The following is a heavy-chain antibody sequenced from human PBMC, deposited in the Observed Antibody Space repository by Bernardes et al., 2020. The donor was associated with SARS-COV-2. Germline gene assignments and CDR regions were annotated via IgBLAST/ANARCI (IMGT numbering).Heavy chain of an antibody. CDR1: GFALSAYW. CDR2: VNEDGPRI. V-gene: IGHV3-74*01. J-gene: IGHJ4*02. CDR3: ARDFGGFDDY. Sequence: GGSLRLSCAASGFALSAYWMHWVRQAPGPGLVWVARVNEDGPRIDHAQSVRGRFTVSRDIAKNTLSLQMNGLRAEDTAVYYCARDFGGFDDYWGQGTLVTVSS. D-gene: IGHD5-12*01.